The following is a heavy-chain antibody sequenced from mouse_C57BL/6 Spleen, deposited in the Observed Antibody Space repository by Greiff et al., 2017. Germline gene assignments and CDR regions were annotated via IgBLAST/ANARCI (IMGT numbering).Heavy chain of an antibody. CDR2: IYPRDGST. CDR1: GYTFTSYD. V-gene: IGHV1-85*01. CDR3: AREGTTVVATYDYAMDY. D-gene: IGHD1-1*01. J-gene: IGHJ4*01. Sequence: VMLVESGPELVKPGASVKLSCKASGYTFTSYDINWVKQRPGQGLEWIGWIYPRDGSTKYNEKFKGKATLTVDTSSSTAYMELHSLTSEDSAVYFCAREGTTVVATYDYAMDYWGQGTSVTVSS.